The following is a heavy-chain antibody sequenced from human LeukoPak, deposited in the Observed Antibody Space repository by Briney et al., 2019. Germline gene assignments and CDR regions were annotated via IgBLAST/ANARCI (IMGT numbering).Heavy chain of an antibody. V-gene: IGHV3-30*01. J-gene: IGHJ6*03. CDR3: AKVALPVSNYYYYYYMDV. CDR2: ISSDGSLQ. D-gene: IGHD3-10*01. Sequence: PGRSLRLSCSVSGFTLTSYAMHWVRQAPGKGLEWAAVISSDGSLQYYADSVRGRFTISRDNSRNTLYLQMNGLRPDDTAVYYCAKVALPVSNYYYYYYMDVWGRGTTVTVSS. CDR1: GFTLTSYA.